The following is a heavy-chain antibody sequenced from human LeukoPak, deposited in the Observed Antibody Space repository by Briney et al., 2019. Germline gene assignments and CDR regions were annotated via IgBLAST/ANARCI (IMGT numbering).Heavy chain of an antibody. Sequence: PGGSLRLSCAASGFTFSSYWMSWVRQPPGKGLEWEANIKQAGSEKYYVDSVKGRFTISRDNAKNTLYLQMNSLRAEDTAVYYCARERRGLIDYWGQGTLVTVSS. CDR2: IKQAGSEK. CDR1: GFTFSSYW. J-gene: IGHJ4*02. V-gene: IGHV3-7*01. CDR3: ARERRGLIDY.